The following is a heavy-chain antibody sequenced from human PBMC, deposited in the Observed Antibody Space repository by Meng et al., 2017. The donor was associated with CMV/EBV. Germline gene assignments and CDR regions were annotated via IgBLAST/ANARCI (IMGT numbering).Heavy chain of an antibody. D-gene: IGHD3-3*01. V-gene: IGHV3-48*04. CDR2: ISSSSSTI. CDR3: ARDSDSVRYYDFWSGYYGMDV. CDR1: AFTFRSYS. Sequence: GGSLRLSCAASAFTFRSYSMNWVRQAPGKGLEWVSYISSSSSTIYYADSVKGRFTISRDNAKNSLYLQMNSLRAEDTAVYYCARDSDSVRYYDFWSGYYGMDVWGQGTTVTVSS. J-gene: IGHJ6*02.